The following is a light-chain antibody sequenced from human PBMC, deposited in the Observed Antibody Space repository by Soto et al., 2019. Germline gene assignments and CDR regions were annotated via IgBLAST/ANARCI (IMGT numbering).Light chain of an antibody. J-gene: IGKJ4*01. CDR2: DAS. V-gene: IGKV1-5*01. CDR3: QHYNLNSLS. Sequence: DIQMTQSPSTLSASVGDRVTITCRASQSINGWLAWYQQKPGKAPKLLIFDASSLESGVPSRFSGSGSGTEFTLTISSLQPDDFATYYCQHYNLNSLSLGGGTKVDI. CDR1: QSINGW.